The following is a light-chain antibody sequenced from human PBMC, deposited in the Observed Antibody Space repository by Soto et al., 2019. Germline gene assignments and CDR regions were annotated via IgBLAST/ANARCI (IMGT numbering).Light chain of an antibody. J-gene: IGLJ1*01. V-gene: IGLV2-14*01. CDR1: SSDVGGYNY. Sequence: QPALTQRASVSGSPGQSMTISCTRTSSDVGGYNYVSWYQQHPGKAPKLMIYDVSNRPSGVSNRFSGSKSGNTASLTISGLQAEDEADYYCSSYTSSTTRVFGTGTKVTVL. CDR3: SSYTSSTTRV. CDR2: DVS.